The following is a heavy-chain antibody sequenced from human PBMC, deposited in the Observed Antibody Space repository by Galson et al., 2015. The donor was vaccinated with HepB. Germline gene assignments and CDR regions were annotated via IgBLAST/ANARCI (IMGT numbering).Heavy chain of an antibody. CDR3: ARGHRIAARPVKAFDI. J-gene: IGHJ3*02. D-gene: IGHD6-6*01. CDR2: INTNTGNP. V-gene: IGHV7-4-1*01. CDR1: GSTFTSYA. Sequence: SVKVSCKVSGSTFTSYAMNWVRQAPGQGLEWMGWINTNTGNPTYAQGFTGRFVFSLDTSVSTAYLQICSLKAEDTAVYYCARGHRIAARPVKAFDIWGQGTMVTVSS.